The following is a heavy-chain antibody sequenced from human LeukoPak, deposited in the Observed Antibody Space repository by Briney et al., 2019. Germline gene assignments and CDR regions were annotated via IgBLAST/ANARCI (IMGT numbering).Heavy chain of an antibody. V-gene: IGHV3-30*19. CDR3: ARDKLRGSAGNYYYMDV. D-gene: IGHD1-26*01. J-gene: IGHJ6*03. CDR1: GFTFSSYG. CDR2: ISYDGSNK. Sequence: GGSLRLSCAASGFTFSSYGMHWVRQAPGKGLEWVAVISYDGSNKYYADSVKGRFTISRDNSKNTVYLQMNSLSADDTAGYYCARDKLRGSAGNYYYMDVWGKGTTVTVSS.